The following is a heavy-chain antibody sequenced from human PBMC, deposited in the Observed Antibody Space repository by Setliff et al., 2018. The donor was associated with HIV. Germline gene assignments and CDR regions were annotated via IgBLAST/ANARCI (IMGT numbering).Heavy chain of an antibody. J-gene: IGHJ5*02. CDR1: GGSFSGYS. V-gene: IGHV4-34*01. CDR3: VRSSYYYGSGLDS. CDR2: VYHSGSS. D-gene: IGHD3-10*01. Sequence: SETLSLTCAVYGGSFSGYSWSWIRQPPGKGPEWIGEVYHSGSSNYNPSLKSRVTISVDKSRNQFSLNLRSVTAADTAVYHCVRSSYYYGSGLDSWGQGTLVTVSS.